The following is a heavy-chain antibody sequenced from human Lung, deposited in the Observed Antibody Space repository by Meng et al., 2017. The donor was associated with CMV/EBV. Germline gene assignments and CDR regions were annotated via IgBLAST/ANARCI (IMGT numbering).Heavy chain of an antibody. CDR2: SSAENGNT. CDR3: ARAGAAVTTHFDF. CDR1: GYTFGIFG. Sequence: QVQLVQSGAELQKPGASVKVSCKASGYTFGIFGITWVRQAPGQGLEWVGCSSAENGNTNYAQKFQGRVTLTTDTSTKTAYMDLRGLRSDDSAVYYCARAGAAVTTHFDFWGRGTLVTVSS. J-gene: IGHJ4*02. V-gene: IGHV1-18*01. D-gene: IGHD4-17*01.